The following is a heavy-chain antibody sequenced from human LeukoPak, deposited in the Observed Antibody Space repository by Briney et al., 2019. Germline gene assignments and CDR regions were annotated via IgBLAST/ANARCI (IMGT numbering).Heavy chain of an antibody. J-gene: IGHJ4*02. CDR2: IVGSNGKT. D-gene: IGHD1-26*01. Sequence: PGGSLRLSCAASGFTFSTYTMHWFRQAPGKGLDWVSGIVGSNGKTYYADSVKGRFTISRDNSKNTLYLQMNSLRAEDTAVYYCARVGATYYFDYWGQGTLVTVSS. CDR1: GFTFSTYT. V-gene: IGHV3-23*01. CDR3: ARVGATYYFDY.